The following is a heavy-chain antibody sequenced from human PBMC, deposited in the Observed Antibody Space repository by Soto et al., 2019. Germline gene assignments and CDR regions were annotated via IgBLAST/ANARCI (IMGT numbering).Heavy chain of an antibody. D-gene: IGHD2-21*02. Sequence: ASVKVSCKASGYTFTSYYMHWVRQAPGQGLEWMGIINPSGGSTSYAQKFQGRVTMTRDTSTSTVYMELSSLRSEDTAVYYCARGGCGGDCYSYNWFDPWGQGTLVTVSS. CDR2: INPSGGST. J-gene: IGHJ5*02. V-gene: IGHV1-46*01. CDR1: GYTFTSYY. CDR3: ARGGCGGDCYSYNWFDP.